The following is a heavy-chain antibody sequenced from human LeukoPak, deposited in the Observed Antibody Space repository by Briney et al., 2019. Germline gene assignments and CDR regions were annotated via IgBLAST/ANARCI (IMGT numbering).Heavy chain of an antibody. CDR1: GFTFRDSA. CDR2: ISFSGANT. V-gene: IGHV3-23*01. J-gene: IGHJ1*01. D-gene: IGHD6-19*01. Sequence: GGALRLSCAGSGFTFRDSAMTWVRQAPGKGLEWVSLISFSGANTYYADSVKGRFTISRDNSKDTLYLQMNSLRPEDTAVYYCAKDRSSGWYSFQHWGQGTLVSVSS. CDR3: AKDRSSGWYSFQH.